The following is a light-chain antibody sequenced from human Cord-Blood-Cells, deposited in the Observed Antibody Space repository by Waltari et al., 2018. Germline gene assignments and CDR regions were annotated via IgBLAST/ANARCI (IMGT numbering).Light chain of an antibody. J-gene: IGKJ1*01. CDR3: QQYNNWPWT. Sequence: EIVLTQSPATLSLSPGERATLSCRASQSVSSNLAWYQQKPGQAPRLLIYGASTRATGIPDRFSGSGSGTDFTLTISSLQSEDFAVYYCQQYNNWPWTFGQGTKVEIK. CDR2: GAS. CDR1: QSVSSN. V-gene: IGKV3-15*01.